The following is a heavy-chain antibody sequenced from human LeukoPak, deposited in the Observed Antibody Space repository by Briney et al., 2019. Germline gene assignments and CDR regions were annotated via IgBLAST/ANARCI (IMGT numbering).Heavy chain of an antibody. CDR1: GITLSNYG. CDR2: ISGSGGRT. J-gene: IGHJ4*02. D-gene: IGHD3-10*01. V-gene: IGHV3-23*01. Sequence: GGSLRLSCAVSGITLSNYGMSWVRQAPGKGLEWVAGISGSGGRTNNADSVKGRFTIPRDTPKNTLYLQMDSLRAEDTAVYFCAKRGVVIRVVLVGFHKEAYYFDSWGQGALVTVSS. CDR3: AKRGVVIRVVLVGFHKEAYYFDS.